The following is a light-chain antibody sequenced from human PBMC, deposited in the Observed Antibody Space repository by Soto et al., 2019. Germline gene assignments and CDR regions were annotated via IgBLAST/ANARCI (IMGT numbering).Light chain of an antibody. V-gene: IGKV3D-15*01. J-gene: IGKJ5*01. Sequence: ETVMTQSPATLSVSPGERATLSCWASQSVSSKLAWYQQKPGQAPRLLIYGASTRATGIPARFSGSGSGTEFTLTISSLQSEDFAVYYCQQYNNWPPITCGQGTRLEI. CDR3: QQYNNWPPIT. CDR1: QSVSSK. CDR2: GAS.